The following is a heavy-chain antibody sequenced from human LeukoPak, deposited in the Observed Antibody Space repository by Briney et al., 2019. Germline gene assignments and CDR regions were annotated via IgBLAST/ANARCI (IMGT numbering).Heavy chain of an antibody. D-gene: IGHD2-15*01. CDR2: ISYDGSNK. V-gene: IGHV3-30*04. CDR1: GFTFSSYA. CDR3: ARDHGGGSYFDY. Sequence: GGSLRLSCAASGFTFSSYAMHWVRRAPGEGLEWVAVISYDGSNKYYADSVKGRFTISRDNSKNTLYLQMNSLRAEDTAVYYCARDHGGGSYFDYWGQGTLVTVSS. J-gene: IGHJ4*02.